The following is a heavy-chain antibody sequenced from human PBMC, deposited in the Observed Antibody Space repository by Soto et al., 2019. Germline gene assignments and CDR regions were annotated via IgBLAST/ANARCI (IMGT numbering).Heavy chain of an antibody. J-gene: IGHJ6*02. CDR2: IYYSGST. D-gene: IGHD1-26*01. V-gene: IGHV4-39*01. CDR3: ATKPSGSYLLYYYYGMDV. CDR1: GGSISSSSYY. Sequence: QLQLQESGPGLVKPSETLSLTCTVSGGSISSSSYYWGWIRQPPGKGLEWIGSIYYSGSTYYNPSLKSRVTISVDTSKNQFSLKLSSVTAADTAVYYCATKPSGSYLLYYYYGMDVRGQGTKVTV.